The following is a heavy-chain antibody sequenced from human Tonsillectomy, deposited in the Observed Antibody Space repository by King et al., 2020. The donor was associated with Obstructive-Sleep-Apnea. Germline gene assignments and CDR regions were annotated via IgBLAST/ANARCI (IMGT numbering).Heavy chain of an antibody. D-gene: IGHD5-18*01. CDR1: GFTFSSYA. CDR3: AKDRGIQLWLTTDAFDI. Sequence: VQLVESGGGLVQPGGSLRLSCAASGFTFSSYAMTWVRQAPGKGLEWVSAISGSGGSTYYADSVKGRFTISRGNSKNTLYLQMNSLRVEDTAVYYCAKDRGIQLWLTTDAFDIWGQGTMVTVSS. CDR2: ISGSGGST. J-gene: IGHJ3*02. V-gene: IGHV3-23*04.